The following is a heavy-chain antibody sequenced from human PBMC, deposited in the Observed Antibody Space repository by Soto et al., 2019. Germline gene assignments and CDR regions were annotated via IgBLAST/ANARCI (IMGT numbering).Heavy chain of an antibody. CDR2: IFTNRIT. J-gene: IGHJ4*02. CDR1: GGSVSNYY. D-gene: IGHD6-25*01. CDR3: ARAAAAPDVYFDY. Sequence: KSSETLSLTCTVSGGSVSNYYWSWIRQPAGKGLEWIGRIFTNRITNFSPSLKSRVTMSVDTSKNQVSLKLTSVTAADTAVYYCARAAAAPDVYFDYWGQGTQVTVSS. V-gene: IGHV4-4*07.